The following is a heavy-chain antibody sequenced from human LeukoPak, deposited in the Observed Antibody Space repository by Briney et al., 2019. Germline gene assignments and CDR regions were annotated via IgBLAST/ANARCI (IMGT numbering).Heavy chain of an antibody. J-gene: IGHJ4*02. Sequence: PGGSLRLSCAASGFTFSSYWMHWVRQAPGKGVMWVSRMKSDGSSISYADSVKGRFTISRDNAKNTLYLQMNSLRAEDTAVYYCAVRQGGSYTGESDYWGQGTLVTVSS. CDR2: MKSDGSSI. V-gene: IGHV3-74*01. CDR3: AVRQGGSYTGESDY. CDR1: GFTFSSYW. D-gene: IGHD3-10*01.